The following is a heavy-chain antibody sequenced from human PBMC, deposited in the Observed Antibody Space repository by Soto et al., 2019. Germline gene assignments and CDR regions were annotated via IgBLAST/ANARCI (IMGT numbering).Heavy chain of an antibody. V-gene: IGHV3-53*01. Sequence: GGSLRLSCAASGFTVSSNYMSWVRQAPGKGLEWVSVIYSGGSTYYADSVKGRFTISRDNSKNTLYLQMNSLRAEDTAVYYCVLITFGGVIAPDAFDIWGQGTMVTVSS. D-gene: IGHD3-16*02. CDR1: GFTVSSNY. CDR3: VLITFGGVIAPDAFDI. CDR2: IYSGGST. J-gene: IGHJ3*02.